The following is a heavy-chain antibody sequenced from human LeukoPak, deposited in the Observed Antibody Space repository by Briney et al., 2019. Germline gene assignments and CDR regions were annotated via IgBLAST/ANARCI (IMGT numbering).Heavy chain of an antibody. D-gene: IGHD3-22*01. V-gene: IGHV4-59*12. Sequence: KSSETLSLTCTVSGGSISSYYWSWIRQPPGKGLEWIGYIYYSGSTNYNPSLKSRVTISVDTSKNQFSLNLTSVTAADTAIYYCTRSRSGSSGYFSAVDIWGQGTMVTVSS. CDR3: TRSRSGSSGYFSAVDI. CDR1: GGSISSYY. CDR2: IYYSGST. J-gene: IGHJ3*02.